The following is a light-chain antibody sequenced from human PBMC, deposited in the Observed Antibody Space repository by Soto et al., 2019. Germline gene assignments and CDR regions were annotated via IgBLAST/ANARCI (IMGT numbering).Light chain of an antibody. V-gene: IGKV1-39*01. CDR2: IAY. CDR1: QTVNNNY. CDR3: QQTSSFPLS. Sequence: IQMSQSPSSLSASVGDRVSITCRASQTVNNNYVNWYQQKPGEAPKLLIYIAYGLQSGVPSRFNGSGSGTDFTLHINSLQPDDVATYFCQQTSSFPLSFGGGTKVEIK. J-gene: IGKJ4*01.